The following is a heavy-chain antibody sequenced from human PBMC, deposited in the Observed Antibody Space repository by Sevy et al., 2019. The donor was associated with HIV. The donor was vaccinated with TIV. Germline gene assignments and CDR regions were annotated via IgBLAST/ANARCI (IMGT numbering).Heavy chain of an antibody. Sequence: GGSLRLSCAASGFTFDDYTMHWVRQVPGKGLEWVSLISWDAKKTDYADSVEGRFTVSRDNSKNSLYLQMNSLRSEDTALYFCAKDIPGYSEFDHWGQGTLVTVSS. V-gene: IGHV3-43*01. CDR1: GFTFDDYT. CDR2: ISWDAKKT. D-gene: IGHD5-18*01. J-gene: IGHJ4*02. CDR3: AKDIPGYSEFDH.